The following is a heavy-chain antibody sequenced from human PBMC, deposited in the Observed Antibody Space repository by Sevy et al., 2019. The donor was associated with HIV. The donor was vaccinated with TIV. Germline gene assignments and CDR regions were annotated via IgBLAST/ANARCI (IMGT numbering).Heavy chain of an antibody. CDR1: GFTFSSYA. D-gene: IGHD2-15*01. CDR2: ISGSGGST. J-gene: IGHJ4*02. CDR3: AKRDGVVVAATPEYYFDY. V-gene: IGHV3-23*01. Sequence: GGSLRLSCAASGFTFSSYAMSWVRQAPGKGLEWVSAISGSGGSTYYADSAKGRFTISRDNSKNTLYLQMNSLRAEDTAVYYCAKRDGVVVAATPEYYFDYWGQGTLVTVSS.